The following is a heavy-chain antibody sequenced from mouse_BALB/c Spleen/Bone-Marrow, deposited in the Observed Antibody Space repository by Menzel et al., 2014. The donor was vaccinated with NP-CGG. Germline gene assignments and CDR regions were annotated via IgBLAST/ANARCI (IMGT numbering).Heavy chain of an antibody. J-gene: IGHJ4*01. D-gene: IGHD2-3*01. Sequence: QVQLQQSGAELVKPGAPVKLSCKASGYTFTSYWMNWVKQRPGRGLEWIGRIDPSDSETHYNQKFKDKATLTVDKSSSTAYIQLSSLTSEDSAVYSCARALGDGYYYAMDYWGQGTSVTVSS. CDR3: ARALGDGYYYAMDY. CDR2: IDPSDSET. V-gene: IGHV1-74*01. CDR1: GYTFTSYW.